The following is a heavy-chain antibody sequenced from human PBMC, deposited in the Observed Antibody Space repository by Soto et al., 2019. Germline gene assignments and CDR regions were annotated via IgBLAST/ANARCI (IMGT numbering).Heavy chain of an antibody. V-gene: IGHV3-33*01. Sequence: GGSLRLSCAASGFTFSSYGMHWVRQAPGKGLEWVAVIWYDGSNKYYADSVKGRFTISRDNSKNTLYLQMNSLRAEDTTVYYFARDRAHFYAIFNVSWSYGMDVWGQETAVTVSS. CDR3: ARDRAHFYAIFNVSWSYGMDV. D-gene: IGHD3-9*01. J-gene: IGHJ6*02. CDR1: GFTFSSYG. CDR2: IWYDGSNK.